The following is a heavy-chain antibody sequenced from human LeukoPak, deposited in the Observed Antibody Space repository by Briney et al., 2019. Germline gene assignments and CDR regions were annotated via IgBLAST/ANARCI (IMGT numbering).Heavy chain of an antibody. CDR2: ISYDGSNK. V-gene: IGHV3-30*01. Sequence: GGSLRLSFAASGFTFSSYAMHWVRQAPGKGLEWVAVISYDGSNKYYADSVKGRFTISRDNSKNTLYLQMNSLRAEDTAVYYCARGVGIVATVQFDYWGQGTLVTVSS. CDR3: ARGVGIVATVQFDY. D-gene: IGHD5-12*01. CDR1: GFTFSSYA. J-gene: IGHJ4*02.